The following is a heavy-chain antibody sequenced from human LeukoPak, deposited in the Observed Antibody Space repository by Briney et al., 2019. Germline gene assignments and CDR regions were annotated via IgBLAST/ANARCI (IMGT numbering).Heavy chain of an antibody. D-gene: IGHD3-9*01. V-gene: IGHV3-30*18. CDR3: AKGLYDILTGYYPLFDY. J-gene: IGHJ4*02. CDR1: GFTFSSYG. Sequence: PGRSLRLSCAASGFTFSSYGMHWVRQAPGKGLEWVAVISYDGSNKYYADSVKGRFTISRDNSKNTLYLQMNSLRAEDTAVYYCAKGLYDILTGYYPLFDYWGQGTLVTVSS. CDR2: ISYDGSNK.